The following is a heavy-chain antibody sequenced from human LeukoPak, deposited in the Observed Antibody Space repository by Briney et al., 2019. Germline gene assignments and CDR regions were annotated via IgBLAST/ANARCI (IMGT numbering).Heavy chain of an antibody. V-gene: IGHV4-59*08. CDR1: GGSMTSYF. Sequence: SETLSLTCTVSGGSMTSYFWSWIRQPPGKGLEWIGYVYHSGSTSYNPSLKSRVSISEDTSKNQFSLKLSSVTAADTAVYYCARANPNWNPPDYWGQGTLVIVSS. CDR2: VYHSGST. J-gene: IGHJ4*02. D-gene: IGHD1-1*01. CDR3: ARANPNWNPPDY.